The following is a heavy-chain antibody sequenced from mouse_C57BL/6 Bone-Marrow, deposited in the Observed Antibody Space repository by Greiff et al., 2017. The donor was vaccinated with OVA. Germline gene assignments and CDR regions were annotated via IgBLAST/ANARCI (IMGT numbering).Heavy chain of an antibody. V-gene: IGHV1-22*01. CDR3: AGGTAQALDY. D-gene: IGHD3-2*02. J-gene: IGHJ2*01. CDR1: GYTFTDYN. CDR2: INPNTGGT. Sequence: DVKLQESGPELVKPGASVKMSCKASGYTFTDYNMHWVKQSHGKSLEWIGYINPNTGGTSYNQKFKGKATLTVNKSSSTAYMELRSLTSEDSAVYYCAGGTAQALDYWGQGTTLTVSS.